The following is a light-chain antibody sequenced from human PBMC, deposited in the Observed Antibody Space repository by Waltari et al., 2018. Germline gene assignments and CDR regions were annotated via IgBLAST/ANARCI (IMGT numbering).Light chain of an antibody. Sequence: EIVLTQSPATLSLSPGERATLSCRASQSVSSYLAWYQQKPGQAPRLLTDDASNRATGIPARFSGSGSGTDFTLTISSLEPEDFAVYYCQQRSNWQVTFGGGTKVEIK. CDR3: QQRSNWQVT. J-gene: IGKJ4*01. V-gene: IGKV3-11*01. CDR2: DAS. CDR1: QSVSSY.